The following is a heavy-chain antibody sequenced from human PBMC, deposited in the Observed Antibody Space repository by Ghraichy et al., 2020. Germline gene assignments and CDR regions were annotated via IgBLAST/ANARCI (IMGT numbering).Heavy chain of an antibody. V-gene: IGHV3-21*06. CDR2: ISSSGRYI. J-gene: IGHJ4*02. CDR1: GFTFSDYT. Sequence: GGSLRLSCAASGFTFSDYTMNWVRQAPGKRLEWVSSISSSGRYIFYADSVRGRFTISRDSAKNSLNLQMNSLRSEDTAVYYCARDSEAYHYGSGSDCWGQGTLVTVSS. D-gene: IGHD3-10*01. CDR3: ARDSEAYHYGSGSDC.